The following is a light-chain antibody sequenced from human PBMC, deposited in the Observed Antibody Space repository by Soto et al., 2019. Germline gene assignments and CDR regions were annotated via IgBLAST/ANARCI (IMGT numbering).Light chain of an antibody. J-gene: IGLJ7*01. V-gene: IGLV1-44*01. CDR2: SHD. CDR1: RSNVGRNS. Sequence: QSVVTQPPSASQTPGQRVTISCSGSRSNVGRNSVSWYQHVPGTAPKLLIYSHDQRPSGVPDRISASRSGTAASLAISGLRPEDEAHYYCAAYTGNLNGPVFGGGTQLTVL. CDR3: AAYTGNLNGPV.